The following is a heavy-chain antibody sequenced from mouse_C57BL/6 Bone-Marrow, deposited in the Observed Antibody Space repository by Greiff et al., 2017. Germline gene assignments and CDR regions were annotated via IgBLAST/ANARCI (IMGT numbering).Heavy chain of an antibody. CDR2: IWTGGGT. V-gene: IGHV2-9-1*01. J-gene: IGHJ4*01. CDR1: GFSLTSYA. CDR3: AALEAYYSPFSAMDY. Sequence: QVQLKESGPGLVAPSQSLSITCTVSGFSLTSYAISWVRQPPGKGLEWLGVIWTGGGTNYNSALKSRLSISKYNSKSQVFLKMNSLQPDDTARCYCAALEAYYSPFSAMDYWGQGTSVTVAS. D-gene: IGHD2-12*01.